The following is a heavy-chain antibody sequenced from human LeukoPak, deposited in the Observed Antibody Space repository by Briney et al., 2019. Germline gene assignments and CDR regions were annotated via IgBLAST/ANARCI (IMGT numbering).Heavy chain of an antibody. CDR1: GFTFSNYG. J-gene: IGHJ4*02. CDR2: ISYDGSNK. CDR3: AKDYYDSSGYYSGHFDY. D-gene: IGHD3-22*01. Sequence: QAGGSLRLSCAASGFTFSNYGMTWVRQAPGKGLEWVAVISYDGSNKYYADSVKGRFTISRDNSKNTLYLQMNSLRAEDTAVYYCAKDYYDSSGYYSGHFDYWGQGTLVTVSS. V-gene: IGHV3-30*18.